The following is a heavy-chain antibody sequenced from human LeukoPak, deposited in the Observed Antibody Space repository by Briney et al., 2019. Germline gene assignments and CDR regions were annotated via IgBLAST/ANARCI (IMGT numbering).Heavy chain of an antibody. CDR1: GGSFSGYY. Sequence: SETLSLTCAVYGGSFSGYYWSWIRQPPGKGLEWVGEINHSGSTNYNPSLKSRVTISVDTSKNQFSLKLSSVTAADTAVYYCARTSWGIDYWGQGTLVTVSS. V-gene: IGHV4-34*01. CDR2: INHSGST. J-gene: IGHJ4*02. CDR3: ARTSWGIDY. D-gene: IGHD7-27*01.